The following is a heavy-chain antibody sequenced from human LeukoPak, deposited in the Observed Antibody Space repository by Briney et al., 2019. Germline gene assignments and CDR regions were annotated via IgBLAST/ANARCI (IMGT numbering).Heavy chain of an antibody. CDR1: GFDFSTYT. CDR3: TGDPGRCTSTSCYPDY. J-gene: IGHJ4*02. CDR2: ISSSSSYI. V-gene: IGHV3-21*01. D-gene: IGHD2-2*01. Sequence: MPGGSLRLSCAASGFDFSTYTMNWVRQAPGKGLEWVSSISSSSSYIYYADSVKGRFTISRDNAKNSMYLQMNSLRAEDTAVYYCTGDPGRCTSTSCYPDYWGQGTLVTVSS.